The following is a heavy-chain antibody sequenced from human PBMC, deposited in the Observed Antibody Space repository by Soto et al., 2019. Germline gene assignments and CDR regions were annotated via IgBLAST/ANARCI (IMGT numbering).Heavy chain of an antibody. Sequence: GESLKISCKGSGYSFTSYWIGSVRQMPGKGLEWMGIIYPDDSDTRYSPSFQGHVTISADKSISTAYLQWSSLKASDTAMYYCAGGGVRGVITRTRDYYGMDVWGQGTTVTVSS. V-gene: IGHV5-51*01. CDR1: GYSFTSYW. CDR2: IYPDDSDT. D-gene: IGHD3-10*01. J-gene: IGHJ6*02. CDR3: AGGGVRGVITRTRDYYGMDV.